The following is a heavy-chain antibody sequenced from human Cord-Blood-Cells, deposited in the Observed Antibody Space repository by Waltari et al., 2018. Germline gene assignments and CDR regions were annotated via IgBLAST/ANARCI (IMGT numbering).Heavy chain of an antibody. CDR1: GSTFSSYA. Sequence: QVQLVQSGAEVKKPGSQVKVSCKASGSTFSSYAISWVRQATGQGLEWMGGIIPIFGTAKYAQKLQGRVTITADKSTSTAYMGLSRLRTEDTAVYDCAREGYSNSSWYQLDWFDPWGQGTLVTVSS. J-gene: IGHJ5*02. V-gene: IGHV1-69*06. CDR2: IIPIFGTA. CDR3: AREGYSNSSWYQLDWFDP. D-gene: IGHD6-13*01.